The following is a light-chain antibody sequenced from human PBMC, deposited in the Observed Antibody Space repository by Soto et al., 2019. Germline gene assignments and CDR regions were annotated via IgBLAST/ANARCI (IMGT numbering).Light chain of an antibody. CDR2: GAS. Sequence: EIVMTQSPATLSVSPGERAPLSCRASQSVSSNLAWYQQKPGQAPRLLIYGASTRATGIPAWFSGSGSGTEFTLTISSLQSEDFAVYYCQQYIKWPYTFGQGTKLEIK. CDR3: QQYIKWPYT. J-gene: IGKJ2*01. V-gene: IGKV3-15*01. CDR1: QSVSSN.